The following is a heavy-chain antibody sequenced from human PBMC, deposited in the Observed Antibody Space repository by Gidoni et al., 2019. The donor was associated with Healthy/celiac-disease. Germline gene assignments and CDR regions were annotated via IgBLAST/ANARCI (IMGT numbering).Heavy chain of an antibody. J-gene: IGHJ4*02. Sequence: QVQLFPSGAEVTKPGASVTVSCKASVYTFTSYDINWVRQATGQGLEWMGWMNHNSGNTGYAQKFQGRVTMTRNTSISTADMELSSLRSEDTAVYFCARGVRGGDCDYWGQGTLVTVSS. CDR3: ARGVRGGDCDY. D-gene: IGHD2-21*01. CDR2: MNHNSGNT. V-gene: IGHV1-8*01. CDR1: VYTFTSYD.